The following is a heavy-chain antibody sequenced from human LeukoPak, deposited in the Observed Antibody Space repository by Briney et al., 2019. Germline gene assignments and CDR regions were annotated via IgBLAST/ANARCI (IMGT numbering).Heavy chain of an antibody. J-gene: IGHJ4*02. V-gene: IGHV3-48*03. CDR3: ARDWAVAGTPLYYFDY. CDR2: ISSSGSTI. CDR1: GFTFSSYE. Sequence: HPGGSLRLSCAASGFTFSSYEMNWVRQAPGKGLEWVSYISSSGSTIYYADSVKGRFTISRDNAKNSLYLQMNSLRAEDTAVYYCARDWAVAGTPLYYFDYWGQGTLVTVSS. D-gene: IGHD6-19*01.